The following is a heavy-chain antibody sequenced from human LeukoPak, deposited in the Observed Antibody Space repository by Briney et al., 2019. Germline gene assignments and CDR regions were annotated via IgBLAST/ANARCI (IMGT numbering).Heavy chain of an antibody. D-gene: IGHD3-9*01. Sequence: GGSLRLSCAASGFTFSSYAMHWVRQAPGKGLEWVAVISYDGSNKYYADSVKGRFTISRDNSKNTLYLQMNSLRAEDTAVYYCARDSPPNYDILTGDYMGSYGMDVWGQGTTVTVSS. J-gene: IGHJ6*02. CDR2: ISYDGSNK. V-gene: IGHV3-30-3*01. CDR3: ARDSPPNYDILTGDYMGSYGMDV. CDR1: GFTFSSYA.